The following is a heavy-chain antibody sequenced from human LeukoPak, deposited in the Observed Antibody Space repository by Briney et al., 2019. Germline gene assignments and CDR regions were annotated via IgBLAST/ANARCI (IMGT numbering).Heavy chain of an antibody. Sequence: GASVKVSCKASGYTFTSYAMHWVRQAPGQRLEWIGWINAGNGNTKYSQKFQGRVTITRDTSASTAYMELSSLRSEDTAVYYCARGTRLGYFDWLAFDYWGQGTLVTVSS. J-gene: IGHJ4*02. CDR1: GYTFTSYA. CDR2: INAGNGNT. D-gene: IGHD3-9*01. V-gene: IGHV1-3*01. CDR3: ARGTRLGYFDWLAFDY.